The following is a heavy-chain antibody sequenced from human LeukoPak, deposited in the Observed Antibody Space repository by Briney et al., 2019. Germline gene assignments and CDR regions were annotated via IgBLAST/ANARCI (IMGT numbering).Heavy chain of an antibody. V-gene: IGHV1-69*04. J-gene: IGHJ4*02. CDR3: ARGRGYFDY. CDR1: GFTFSSYA. CDR2: IIPILGIA. Sequence: PGGSLRLSCAASGFTFSSYAMSWVRQAPGQGLEWMGRIIPILGIANYAQKFQGRVTITADKSTSTAYMELSSLRSEDTAVYYCARGRGYFDYWGQGTLVTVSS.